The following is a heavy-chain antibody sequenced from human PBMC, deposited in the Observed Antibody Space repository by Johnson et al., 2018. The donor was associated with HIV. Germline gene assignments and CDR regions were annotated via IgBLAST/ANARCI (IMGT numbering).Heavy chain of an antibody. Sequence: VQLVESGGGVVQPGRSLRLSCAASAFTLTNYAIHWVRQAPGKGLEWVAIISYDETYKDYADSVRGRFTISRDNSKNTLFLQMNSLRAEDTAIYFCAKVADPYCGGDCYSWLFAFDIWGQGTVVTVSS. V-gene: IGHV3-30*04. D-gene: IGHD2-21*02. CDR2: ISYDETYK. CDR3: AKVADPYCGGDCYSWLFAFDI. J-gene: IGHJ3*02. CDR1: AFTLTNYA.